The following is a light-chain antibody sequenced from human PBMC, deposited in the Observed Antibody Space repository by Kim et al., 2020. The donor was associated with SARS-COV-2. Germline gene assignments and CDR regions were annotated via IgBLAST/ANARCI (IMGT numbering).Light chain of an antibody. V-gene: IGKV1-6*01. J-gene: IGKJ1*01. CDR1: QGIRNE. Sequence: ASVGDRVNITGRASQGIRNELGWYQQKSGTAPKLLIYAASSLQSGVPSRFSGSGSGTDFTLTINSLQPEDFATYYCLHDYNYVWTFGQGTKVEIK. CDR2: AAS. CDR3: LHDYNYVWT.